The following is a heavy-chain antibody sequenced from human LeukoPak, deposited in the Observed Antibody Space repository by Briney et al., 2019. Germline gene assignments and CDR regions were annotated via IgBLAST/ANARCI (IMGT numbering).Heavy chain of an antibody. D-gene: IGHD5-18*01. CDR2: ISAYNGNT. V-gene: IGHV1-18*01. J-gene: IGHJ4*02. CDR3: ARDFGGIQLWSN. Sequence: ASVKVSCKAPGYTFTNYGISWVRQAPGQGLEWMGWISAYNGNTNYAQKLQGRVTMTTDTSTSTAYMELRSLRSDDTAVYYCARDFGGIQLWSNWGQGTLVTVSS. CDR1: GYTFTNYG.